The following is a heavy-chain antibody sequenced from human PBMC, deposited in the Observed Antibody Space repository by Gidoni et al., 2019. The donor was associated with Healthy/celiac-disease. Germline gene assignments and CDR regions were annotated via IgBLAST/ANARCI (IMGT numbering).Heavy chain of an antibody. CDR3: AREPHYGDYDYYYYYGMDV. Sequence: QVQLVQSGAEVKKPGSSVKVSCKASGGTFSSYAISWVRQAPGQGLEWMGRIIPILGIANYAQKFQGRVTITADKSTSTAYMELSSLRSEDTAVYYCAREPHYGDYDYYYYYGMDVWGQGTTVTVSS. J-gene: IGHJ6*02. V-gene: IGHV1-69*04. CDR1: GGTFSSYA. D-gene: IGHD4-17*01. CDR2: IIPILGIA.